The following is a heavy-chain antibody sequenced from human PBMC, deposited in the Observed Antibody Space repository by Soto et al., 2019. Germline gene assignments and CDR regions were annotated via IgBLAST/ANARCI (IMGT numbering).Heavy chain of an antibody. V-gene: IGHV1-18*01. J-gene: IGHJ4*02. Sequence: QVQLVQSGAEVKKPGASVKVPCKASGYTFTSYGSSWVRQAPGQGLEWMGWISAYNGNTNSAQKLQGRVTMTTDTSTSPAYMELRSLSSDDTAVYYCARRSWFDDYWGQGTLVTVSS. D-gene: IGHD3-10*01. CDR3: ARRSWFDDY. CDR1: GYTFTSYG. CDR2: ISAYNGNT.